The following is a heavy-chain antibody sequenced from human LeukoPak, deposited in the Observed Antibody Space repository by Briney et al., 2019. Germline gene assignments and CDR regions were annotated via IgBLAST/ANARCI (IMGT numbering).Heavy chain of an antibody. CDR1: GGSISSSSYY. D-gene: IGHD2-2*01. J-gene: IGHJ2*01. CDR3: ARVGSLIVVPAAAVYFDL. V-gene: IGHV4-39*07. CDR2: IYYSGST. Sequence: ASETLSLTCTVSGGSISSSSYYWGWIRQPPGKGLEWIGSIYYSGSTYYNPSLKSRVTISVDTSKNQFSLKLSSVTAADTAVYYCARVGSLIVVPAAAVYFDLWGRGTLVTVSS.